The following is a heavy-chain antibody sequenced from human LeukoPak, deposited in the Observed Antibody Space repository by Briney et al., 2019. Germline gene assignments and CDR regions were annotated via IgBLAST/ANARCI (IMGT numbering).Heavy chain of an antibody. CDR2: IIPILGIA. V-gene: IGHV1-69*04. CDR3: AGVYGLGSYHY. CDR1: GGTFSSYA. J-gene: IGHJ4*02. Sequence: SVKVSCKASGGTFSSYAISWVRQAPGQGLEWMGRIIPILGIANYAQKFQGRVTITADKSTSTAYMELSSLRSEDTAVYYCAGVYGLGSYHYWGQGTLVTASS. D-gene: IGHD3-10*01.